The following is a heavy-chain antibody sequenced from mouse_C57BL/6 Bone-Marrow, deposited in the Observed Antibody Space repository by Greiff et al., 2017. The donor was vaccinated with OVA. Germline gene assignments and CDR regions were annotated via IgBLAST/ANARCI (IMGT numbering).Heavy chain of an antibody. V-gene: IGHV1-26*01. D-gene: IGHD3-3*01. Sequence: VQLQQSGPELVKPGSSVKISCKASGYTFTDYYMNWVKQSHGKSLEWIGDINPNNGGTSYNQKFKGKATLTVDKSSSIAYMELRSLTSEDSAVYYCARAGTAWFAYWGQGTLVTVSA. CDR3: ARAGTAWFAY. J-gene: IGHJ3*01. CDR2: INPNNGGT. CDR1: GYTFTDYY.